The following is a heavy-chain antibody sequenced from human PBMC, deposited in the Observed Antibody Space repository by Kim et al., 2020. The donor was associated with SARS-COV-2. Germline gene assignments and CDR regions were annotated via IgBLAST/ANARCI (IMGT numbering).Heavy chain of an antibody. D-gene: IGHD4-17*01. V-gene: IGHV4-34*01. CDR3: ARPMSTTVGRAFDI. CDR1: GGSFSGYY. CDR2: INHSGST. Sequence: SETLSLTCAVYGGSFSGYYWSWIRQPPGKGLEWIGEINHSGSTNYNPSLKSRVTISVDTSKNQFSLKLSSVTAADTAVYYCARPMSTTVGRAFDIWGQGTMVTVSS. J-gene: IGHJ3*02.